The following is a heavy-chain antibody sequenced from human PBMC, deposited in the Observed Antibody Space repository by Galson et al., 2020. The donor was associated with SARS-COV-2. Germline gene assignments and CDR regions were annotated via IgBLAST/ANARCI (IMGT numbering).Heavy chain of an antibody. CDR2: IYSGGNT. J-gene: IGHJ4*02. CDR1: GFTVSSNY. V-gene: IGHV3-53*01. D-gene: IGHD7-27*01. CDR3: ARDPPDGNRGNFDY. Sequence: GGSLRLSCAASGFTVSSNYMSWDRQAQGKGLECVSVIYSGGNTYYADSVKGGFIIPRDNAQNTLYLQMNSLRAEDTAVYCCARDPPDGNRGNFDYWGQGTLVTVAS.